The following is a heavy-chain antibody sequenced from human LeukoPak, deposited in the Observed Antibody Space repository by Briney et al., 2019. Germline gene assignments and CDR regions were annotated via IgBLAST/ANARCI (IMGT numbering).Heavy chain of an antibody. CDR3: ILTIGAAGTGNWFDP. V-gene: IGHV3-21*01. CDR1: GFTFSNYT. CDR2: ISSSRGYI. D-gene: IGHD6-13*01. Sequence: PGGSLRLSCAASGFTFSNYTMNWVRQAPGKGLEWVSSISSSRGYIYYADSVKGRFTISRDNAKNSLYLQMNSLRAEDTAVYYCILTIGAAGTGNWFDPWGQGTLVTVSS. J-gene: IGHJ5*02.